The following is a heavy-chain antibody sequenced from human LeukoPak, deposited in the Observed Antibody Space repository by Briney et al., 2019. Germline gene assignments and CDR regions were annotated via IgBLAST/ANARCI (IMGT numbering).Heavy chain of an antibody. Sequence: GGSLRLSCVVSGFTFSSYSMNWVRQAPGKGLEWVSYISSSGSTIYYADSVKGRFTISRDNAKNSLYLQMNSLRAEDTAVYFCPRVYSSSSGKGMDVWGQGTTVTVSS. D-gene: IGHD6-6*01. V-gene: IGHV3-48*04. J-gene: IGHJ6*02. CDR3: PRVYSSSSGKGMDV. CDR2: ISSSGSTI. CDR1: GFTFSSYS.